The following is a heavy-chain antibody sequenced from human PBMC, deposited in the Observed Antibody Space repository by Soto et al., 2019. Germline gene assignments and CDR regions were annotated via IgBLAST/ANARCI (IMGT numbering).Heavy chain of an antibody. D-gene: IGHD2-21*02. CDR3: AQSRVTAPLRYFDL. J-gene: IGHJ2*01. V-gene: IGHV4-39*01. CDR1: GGSISSSSYY. CDR2: IYYSGST. Sequence: QLQLQESGPGLVKPSETLSLTGTVSGGSISSSSYYWGWIRQPPGKGLEWIGSIYYSGSTYYNPSLKSRVTISVDTSKNQFSLKLSSVTAADTAVYYCAQSRVTAPLRYFDLWGRGTLVTVSS.